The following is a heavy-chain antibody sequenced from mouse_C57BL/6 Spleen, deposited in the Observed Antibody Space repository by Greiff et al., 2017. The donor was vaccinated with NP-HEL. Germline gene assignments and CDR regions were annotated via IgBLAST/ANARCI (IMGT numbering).Heavy chain of an antibody. CDR3: ARGHYGSIYVPYFDY. Sequence: QVQLKQPGAELVMPGASVKLSCKASGYTFTSYWMHWVKQRPGQGLEWIGEIDPSDSYTNYNQKFKGKSTLTVDKSSSTAYMQLSSLTSEDSAVYYGARGHYGSIYVPYFDYWGQGTTLTVSS. CDR2: IDPSDSYT. J-gene: IGHJ2*01. V-gene: IGHV1-69*01. CDR1: GYTFTSYW. D-gene: IGHD1-1*01.